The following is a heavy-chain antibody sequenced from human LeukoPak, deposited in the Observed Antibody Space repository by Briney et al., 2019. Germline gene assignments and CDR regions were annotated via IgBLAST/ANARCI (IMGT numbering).Heavy chain of an antibody. Sequence: SVKVSCKASGGTFSSYAISWVRQAPGQGLEWMGRIIPILGIANYAQKFQGRVTITADKSTSTAYMELSSLRSEDTAVYYCARGYRGTYYYDSSGYSGDAFDIWGQGTMVTVSS. CDR2: IIPILGIA. J-gene: IGHJ3*02. CDR3: ARGYRGTYYYDSSGYSGDAFDI. V-gene: IGHV1-69*04. CDR1: GGTFSSYA. D-gene: IGHD3-22*01.